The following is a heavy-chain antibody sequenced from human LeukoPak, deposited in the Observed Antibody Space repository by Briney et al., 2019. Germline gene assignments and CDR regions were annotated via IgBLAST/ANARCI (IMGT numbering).Heavy chain of an antibody. V-gene: IGHV4-34*01. Sequence: SETLSLTCAVYGGSFSGYYWSWIRQPPGKGLEWIGEINHSGSTNYNPSLKSRVTISVDTSKNQFSLKLSSVTAADTAVYYCARGDTVKWLFDYWGQGTLVTVSS. CDR3: ARGDTVKWLFDY. CDR1: GGSFSGYY. CDR2: INHSGST. D-gene: IGHD3-22*01. J-gene: IGHJ4*02.